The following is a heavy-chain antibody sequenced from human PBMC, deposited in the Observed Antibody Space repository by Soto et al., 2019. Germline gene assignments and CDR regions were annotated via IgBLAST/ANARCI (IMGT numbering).Heavy chain of an antibody. CDR1: GFTFTSSA. V-gene: IGHV1-58*02. CDR2: IVVGSGNT. Sequence: GASVKVSCKASGFTFTSSAMQWVRQARGQRLEWIGWIVVGSGNTNYAQKFQERVTITRDMSTSTAYMELSSLRSEDTAVYYCAAVGGVVVINDAFDIWRQGTMVTVSS. CDR3: AAVGGVVVINDAFDI. D-gene: IGHD2-21*01. J-gene: IGHJ3*02.